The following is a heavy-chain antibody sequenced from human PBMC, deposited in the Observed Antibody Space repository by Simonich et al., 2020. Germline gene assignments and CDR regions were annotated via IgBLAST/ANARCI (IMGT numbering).Heavy chain of an antibody. Sequence: QVQLVQSGAEVKKPGASVKVSCKASGYTFTGYYMHWVRHAPGKGLEWMGWNSPISGSTNYAQKFKGSVTMTRGPSISTAYMELSRLRSDDTAVYYCARWPSIPASYGSGSYFDYWGQGTLVTVSS. CDR1: GYTFTGYY. CDR3: ARWPSIPASYGSGSYFDY. D-gene: IGHD3-10*01. V-gene: IGHV1-2*02. J-gene: IGHJ4*02. CDR2: NSPISGST.